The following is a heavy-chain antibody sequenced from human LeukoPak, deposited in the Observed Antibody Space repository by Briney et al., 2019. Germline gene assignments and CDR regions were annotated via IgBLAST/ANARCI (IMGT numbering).Heavy chain of an antibody. Sequence: ASVKVSCKASGYTFTSYDINWVRQAPGQGLERMGGIIPIFGTANYAQKFQGRVTITADESTSTAYMELSSLRSEDTAVYYCARQTYYSAYFDYWGQGTLVTVSS. J-gene: IGHJ4*02. D-gene: IGHD3-10*01. CDR3: ARQTYYSAYFDY. CDR2: IIPIFGTA. CDR1: GYTFTSYD. V-gene: IGHV1-69*13.